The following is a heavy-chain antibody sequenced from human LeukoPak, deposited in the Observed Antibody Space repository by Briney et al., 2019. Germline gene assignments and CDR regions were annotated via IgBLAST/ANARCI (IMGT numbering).Heavy chain of an antibody. CDR3: AKIYIGDYGDYYFDY. J-gene: IGHJ4*02. CDR2: ISGSGGST. CDR1: GFTFSSYA. D-gene: IGHD4-17*01. V-gene: IGHV3-23*01. Sequence: SGGSLRPSCAASGFTFSSYAMSWVRQAPGKGLEWVSAISGSGGSTYYADSVKGRFTISRDNSKNTLYLQMNSLRAEDTAVYYCAKIYIGDYGDYYFDYWGQGTLVTVSS.